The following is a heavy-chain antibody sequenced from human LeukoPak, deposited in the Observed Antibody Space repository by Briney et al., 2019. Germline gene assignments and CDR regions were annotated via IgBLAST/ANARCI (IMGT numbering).Heavy chain of an antibody. CDR3: AKGYCSSTNCYPYHYHYMDV. V-gene: IGHV3-30*18. CDR2: ISYDGSNK. Sequence: GGSLRLSCAASGFTFSSYGMHWVRQAPGKGLEWVAVISYDGSNKYYADSVKGRFTISRDNSKNTLYLQMNSLRAEDTAVYYCAKGYCSSTNCYPYHYHYMDVWGKGTTVTVSS. D-gene: IGHD2-2*01. CDR1: GFTFSSYG. J-gene: IGHJ6*03.